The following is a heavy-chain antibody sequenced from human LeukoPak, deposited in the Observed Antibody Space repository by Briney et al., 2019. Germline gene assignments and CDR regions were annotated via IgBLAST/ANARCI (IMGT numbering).Heavy chain of an antibody. CDR2: IYPGDSDT. J-gene: IGHJ5*02. D-gene: IGHD2-2*01. CDR3: ATLNGGYCSSTSCYAGSSWFDP. V-gene: IGHV5-51*01. Sequence: GESLKISCKGSGYSFTSYWIGWVRQMPGKGLEWMGIIYPGDSDTRYSPSFQGQVTISADKSISTAYLQWSSLKASDTAMYYCATLNGGYCSSTSCYAGSSWFDPWGQGTLVTVSS. CDR1: GYSFTSYW.